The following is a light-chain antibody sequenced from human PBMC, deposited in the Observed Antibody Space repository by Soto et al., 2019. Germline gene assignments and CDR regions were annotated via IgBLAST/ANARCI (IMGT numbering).Light chain of an antibody. Sequence: EVVLTQSLATLSLSPGERAILSCRASQSVEKYLVWYQQKPGQAPRLLIYDTSNRATGIPARFSGSGSETDFTLTISSLEPEDFAVYYCQQRKHWPPLTFGGGTKVELK. CDR3: QQRKHWPPLT. CDR2: DTS. CDR1: QSVEKY. J-gene: IGKJ4*01. V-gene: IGKV3-11*01.